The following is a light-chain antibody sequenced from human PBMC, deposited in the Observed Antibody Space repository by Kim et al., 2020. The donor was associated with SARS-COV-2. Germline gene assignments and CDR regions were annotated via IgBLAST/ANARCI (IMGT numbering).Light chain of an antibody. CDR2: GAS. CDR1: QSISSS. Sequence: SLSPGERATLSCRASQSISSSLAWYQQKPGQAPRVLIDGASARATGIPARFSGSGSGTEFTLTISNLQSEDFAVYYCQQYAYWLAFGQGTRLEIK. CDR3: QQYAYWLA. J-gene: IGKJ5*01. V-gene: IGKV3-15*01.